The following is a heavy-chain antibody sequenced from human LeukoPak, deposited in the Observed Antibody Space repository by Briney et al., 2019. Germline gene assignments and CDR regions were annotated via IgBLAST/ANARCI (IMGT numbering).Heavy chain of an antibody. V-gene: IGHV3-74*01. CDR1: GFTFSNYW. CDR3: ARAFTDYDNVWGSYHDY. J-gene: IGHJ4*02. CDR2: INSDGSST. D-gene: IGHD3-16*02. Sequence: GGSLRLSCAASGFTFSNYWMHWVRQAQGKGLVWVSRINSDGSSTNYAGSVQGRFTISRDNAKNTLYLQMNSLRAEDTAVYYCARAFTDYDNVWGSYHDYWGQGTLVTVSS.